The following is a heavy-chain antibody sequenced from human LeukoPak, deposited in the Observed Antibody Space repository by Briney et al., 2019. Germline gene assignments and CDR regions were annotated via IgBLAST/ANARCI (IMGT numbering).Heavy chain of an antibody. CDR2: IIPLFGST. V-gene: IGHV1-69*05. D-gene: IGHD2-8*01. CDR1: GGTLSYHA. Sequence: GASVKVSCKASGGTLSYHAVSWVRQAPGQGLEWMGGIIPLFGSTKYTQKFQGRVTITTDESTSAAYMELSSLRSDDTAVYYCARSMENVLSYYMDVWGEGRRSPSP. J-gene: IGHJ6*03. CDR3: ARSMENVLSYYMDV.